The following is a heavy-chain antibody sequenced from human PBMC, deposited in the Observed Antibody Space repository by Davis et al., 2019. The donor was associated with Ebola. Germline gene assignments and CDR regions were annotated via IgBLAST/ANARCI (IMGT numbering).Heavy chain of an antibody. CDR3: ARAPTWSQINYYCFDY. J-gene: IGHJ4*02. V-gene: IGHV1-8*01. D-gene: IGHD3-10*01. CDR2: MNPNSGNT. Sequence: ASVTVSCKASAYTFTSYDINWVRQATGQGLEWMGWMNPNSGNTGYAQKFQGRVTMTRSTSISTAYMELSGLRSDDTAVYYCARAPTWSQINYYCFDYWGQGTLVTVSS. CDR1: AYTFTSYD.